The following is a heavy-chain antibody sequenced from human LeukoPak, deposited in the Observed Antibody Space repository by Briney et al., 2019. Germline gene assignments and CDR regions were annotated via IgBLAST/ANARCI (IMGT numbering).Heavy chain of an antibody. CDR2: IYYSGST. J-gene: IGHJ6*03. CDR1: GGSISSYY. CDR3: ARGDPLSPSGGYGDYWPAYYYMDV. D-gene: IGHD4-17*01. Sequence: SETLSLTCTVSGGSISSYYWSWIRQPPGKGLEWIGYIYYSGSTNYNPSLKSRVTISVDTSKNQFSLKLSSVTAADTAVYYCARGDPLSPSGGYGDYWPAYYYMDVWGKGTTVTISS. V-gene: IGHV4-59*01.